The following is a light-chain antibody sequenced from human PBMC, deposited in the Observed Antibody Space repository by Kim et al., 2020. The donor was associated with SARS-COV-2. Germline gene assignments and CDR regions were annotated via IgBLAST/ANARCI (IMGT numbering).Light chain of an antibody. V-gene: IGKV3-20*01. CDR3: QQYGNSRT. J-gene: IGKJ1*01. CDR1: QTVSRNQ. Sequence: EIVLTQSPGTLSLSPGERATLSCRASQTVSRNQLAWYQQKPGQAPRLLIYGASSRATGIPDRFSGRGSGTDFSLTISRLEPEDCAVYYCQQYGNSRTFGQGTKLDIK. CDR2: GAS.